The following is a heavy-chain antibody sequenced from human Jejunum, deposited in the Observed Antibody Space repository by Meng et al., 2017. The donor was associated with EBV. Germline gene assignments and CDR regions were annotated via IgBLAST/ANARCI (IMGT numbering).Heavy chain of an antibody. D-gene: IGHD1/OR15-1a*01. CDR3: VRGPWNN. V-gene: IGHV3-53*01. Sequence: EVQVLESGGGLSHPGGSLRLSCAASGFIVSGHYMSWVRQAPGKGLEWVSVIYTDGSTYYADSVKGRFTISRDNSKNTLFIQMNNLRVDDTAVYYCVRGPWNNWGQGALVTVSS. CDR2: IYTDGST. J-gene: IGHJ4*02. CDR1: GFIVSGHY.